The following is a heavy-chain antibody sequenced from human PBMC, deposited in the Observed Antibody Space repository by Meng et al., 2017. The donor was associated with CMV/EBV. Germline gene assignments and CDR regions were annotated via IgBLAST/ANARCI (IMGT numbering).Heavy chain of an antibody. CDR3: ARVRGGNSGWFDP. Sequence: GESLKISCAASGFTFDDYGMSWVRQAPGKGLEWVSGINWNGGSTGYADSVKGRFTISRDNAKNSLYLQMNSLRAEDTALYYCARVRGGNSGWFDPWGQGTLVTVPQ. J-gene: IGHJ5*02. CDR2: INWNGGST. D-gene: IGHD4-23*01. CDR1: GFTFDDYG. V-gene: IGHV3-20*04.